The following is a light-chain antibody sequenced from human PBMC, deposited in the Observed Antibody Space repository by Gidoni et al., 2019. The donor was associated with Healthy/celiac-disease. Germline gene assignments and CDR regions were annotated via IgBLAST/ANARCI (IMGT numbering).Light chain of an antibody. J-gene: IGLJ3*02. CDR1: SSNIGSNT. Sequence: QSVLTHPPSASGTPGQRVTISCSGSSSNIGSNTVNWYHQLPGTAPKLLIYSNTQRPSGVPDRFSGSKSGTSASLAISGLQSEDEADYYCATWDDSLNAWVFGGGTKVTVL. CDR2: SNT. V-gene: IGLV1-44*01. CDR3: ATWDDSLNAWV.